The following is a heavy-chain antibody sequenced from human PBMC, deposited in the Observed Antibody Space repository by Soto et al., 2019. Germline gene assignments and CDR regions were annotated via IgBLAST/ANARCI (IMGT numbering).Heavy chain of an antibody. Sequence: SXTLSLTCAVYGGALSGYYWSWIRQPPVNGLEWIGEINHSGSTNYNPSLKSRVTISVDTSKNQFSLKLSSVTAADTAVYYCARIGRGYYYGSGSYYYFDYWGQGTLVTVSS. CDR1: GGALSGYY. CDR3: ARIGRGYYYGSGSYYYFDY. J-gene: IGHJ4*02. CDR2: INHSGST. D-gene: IGHD3-10*01. V-gene: IGHV4-34*01.